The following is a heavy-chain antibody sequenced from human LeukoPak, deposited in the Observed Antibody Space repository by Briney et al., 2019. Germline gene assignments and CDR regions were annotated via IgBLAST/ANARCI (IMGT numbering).Heavy chain of an antibody. V-gene: IGHV1-2*04. CDR3: ARESRGDFWSGYKGAPDAFDI. D-gene: IGHD3-3*01. J-gene: IGHJ3*02. Sequence: ASVKVSCKASGYTFTGYYMHWVRQAPGQGLEWMGWINPNSGGTNYAQKFQGWFTMTRDTSISTAYMELSRLRSDDTAVYYCARESRGDFWSGYKGAPDAFDIWGQGTMVTVSS. CDR1: GYTFTGYY. CDR2: INPNSGGT.